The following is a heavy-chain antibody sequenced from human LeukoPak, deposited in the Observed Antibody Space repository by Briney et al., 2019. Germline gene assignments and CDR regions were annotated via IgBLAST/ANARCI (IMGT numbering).Heavy chain of an antibody. D-gene: IGHD3-16*02. J-gene: IGHJ6*03. Sequence: SETLSLTCTVSGGSISSSSYYWGWIRQPPGKGLEWIGSIYYSGSTYYTPSLKSRVTISVDTSKNQFSLKLSSVTAADTAVYYCASLVYYYYYMDVWGKGTTVTVSS. CDR1: GGSISSSSYY. CDR2: IYYSGST. V-gene: IGHV4-39*07. CDR3: ASLVYYYYYMDV.